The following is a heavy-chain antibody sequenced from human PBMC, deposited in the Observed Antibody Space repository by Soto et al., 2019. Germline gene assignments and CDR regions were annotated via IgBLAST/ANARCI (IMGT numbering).Heavy chain of an antibody. Sequence: PGGSLRLSCAASGFTVSSNYMSWVRQAPGKGLEWVSVIYSGGSTYYADSVKGRFTISRDNSKNTLYLQMNSLRAEDTAVYYCAMRRITIFGVVYYYGMDVWRQRTTVTVSS. V-gene: IGHV3-53*01. D-gene: IGHD3-3*01. J-gene: IGHJ6*02. CDR1: GFTVSSNY. CDR2: IYSGGST. CDR3: AMRRITIFGVVYYYGMDV.